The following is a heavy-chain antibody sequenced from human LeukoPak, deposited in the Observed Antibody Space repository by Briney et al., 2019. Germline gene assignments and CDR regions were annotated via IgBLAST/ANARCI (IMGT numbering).Heavy chain of an antibody. Sequence: SETLSLTCAVYGGSFSGYYWSWIRQPPGKGLEWVGEINHSGSTNYNPSLKSRGTISVDTSKNQFSLKLSSVTAADTAVYYCARGLWFGRIRFDYWGQGTLVTVSS. J-gene: IGHJ4*02. CDR1: GGSFSGYY. D-gene: IGHD3-10*01. CDR2: INHSGST. CDR3: ARGLWFGRIRFDY. V-gene: IGHV4-34*01.